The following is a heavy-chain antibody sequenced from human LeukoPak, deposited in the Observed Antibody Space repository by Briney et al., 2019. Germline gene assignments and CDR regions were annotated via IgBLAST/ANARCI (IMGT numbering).Heavy chain of an antibody. CDR3: ARGPGPGGSRCHVWVPGNWFDP. Sequence: SETLSLTCTVSGGSISSYYWSWIRQPPGKGLEWIGYIYYSGSTNYNPSLKSRVTISVDTSKNQFSLKLSSVTAADTAVYYCARGPGPGGSRCHVWVPGNWFDPWGQGALGTGSS. D-gene: IGHD3-16*01. V-gene: IGHV4-59*01. J-gene: IGHJ5*01. CDR2: IYYSGST. CDR1: GGSISSYY.